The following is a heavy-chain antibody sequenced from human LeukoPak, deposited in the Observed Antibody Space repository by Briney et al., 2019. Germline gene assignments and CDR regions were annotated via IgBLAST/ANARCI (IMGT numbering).Heavy chain of an antibody. J-gene: IGHJ4*02. CDR2: ISYDGSNK. D-gene: IGHD1-26*01. CDR1: GFTFSRHS. Sequence: GGSLRLSCVDSGFTFSRHSMNWVRQAPGKGLEWVAVISYDGSNKYYADSVKGRFTISRDNSKNTLYLQMNSLRAEDTAVYYCAKGGGQWELLRYFDYWGQGTLVTVSS. CDR3: AKGGGQWELLRYFDY. V-gene: IGHV3-30*18.